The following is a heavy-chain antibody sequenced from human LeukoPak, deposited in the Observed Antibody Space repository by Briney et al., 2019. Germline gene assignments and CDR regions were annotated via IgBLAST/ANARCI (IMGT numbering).Heavy chain of an antibody. CDR2: IWYGGSNK. V-gene: IGHV3-30*18. D-gene: IGHD6-13*01. Sequence: GRSLRLSCAASGFTFSSYGMHWVRQAPGKGLEWVAVIWYGGSNKYYADSVKGRFTISRDNSKNTLYLQMNSLRAEDTAVYYCAKDLPTYSSSWSSLFDWGQGTLVTVSS. CDR1: GFTFSSYG. CDR3: AKDLPTYSSSWSSLFD. J-gene: IGHJ4*02.